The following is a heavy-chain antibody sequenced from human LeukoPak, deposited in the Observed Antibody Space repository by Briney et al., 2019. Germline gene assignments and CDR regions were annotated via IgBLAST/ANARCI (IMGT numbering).Heavy chain of an antibody. D-gene: IGHD6-13*01. J-gene: IGHJ6*03. V-gene: IGHV5-51*01. Sequence: GESLKISCKGSGYTFTSYWIGWVRQLPGKGLGWMGIIYPGDSDTRYSPSFQGQVTISADKSISTAYLQWNSLKASDTAIYYCARRSSSWYRGNFYYYMDVWGKGTTVTVSS. CDR1: GYTFTSYW. CDR2: IYPGDSDT. CDR3: ARRSSSWYRGNFYYYMDV.